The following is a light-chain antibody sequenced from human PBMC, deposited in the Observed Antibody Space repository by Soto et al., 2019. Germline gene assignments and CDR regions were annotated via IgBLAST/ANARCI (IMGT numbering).Light chain of an antibody. Sequence: QSALTQPPSASGSPGQSVTISCTGMSSDVGGYNYVSWYQQHPGKAPKLMIYEVSTRPSGVPDRFSGSKSGNTASLTVSGLQAEDEADYYCSSYAGANSVVFGGGTKVTVL. V-gene: IGLV2-8*01. CDR1: SSDVGGYNY. CDR2: EVS. CDR3: SSYAGANSVV. J-gene: IGLJ2*01.